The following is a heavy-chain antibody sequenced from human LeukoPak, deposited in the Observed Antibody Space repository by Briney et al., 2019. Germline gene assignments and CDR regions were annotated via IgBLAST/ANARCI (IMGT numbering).Heavy chain of an antibody. Sequence: GGSLRLSCVVSGLTFRLYAMHWVRQAPGKGLEWVAFISFDGSNKDYADSVRGRFTISRDNSRNTLYVQMNNLRVDDTAVYYCAKAETERGRLDYWGQGTLVTVSS. D-gene: IGHD5-24*01. V-gene: IGHV3-30*04. CDR3: AKAETERGRLDY. CDR1: GLTFRLYA. J-gene: IGHJ4*02. CDR2: ISFDGSNK.